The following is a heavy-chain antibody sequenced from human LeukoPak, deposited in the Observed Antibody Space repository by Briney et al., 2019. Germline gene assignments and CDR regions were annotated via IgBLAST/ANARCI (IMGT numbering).Heavy chain of an antibody. CDR2: IIPIFGTA. J-gene: IGHJ4*02. CDR1: GGTFSSYA. Sequence: SVKVSCKAFGGTFSSYAISWGRQAPGQGLEGIGEIIPIFGTANYAQKLHGIVTITADESTSTAYMELSSLRSEDTAVYYCARDSHCSSTSCYPDYWGQGTLVTVSS. CDR3: ARDSHCSSTSCYPDY. V-gene: IGHV1-69*01. D-gene: IGHD2-2*01.